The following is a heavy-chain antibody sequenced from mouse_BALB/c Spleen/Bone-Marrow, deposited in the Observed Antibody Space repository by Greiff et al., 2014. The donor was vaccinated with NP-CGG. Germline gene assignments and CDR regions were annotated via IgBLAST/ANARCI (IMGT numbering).Heavy chain of an antibody. CDR3: ATGYYAMDS. J-gene: IGHJ4*01. CDR1: GYTFTSYW. Sequence: VQLQQSGAELAEPGASVKMSCKASGYTFTSYWMHWVKQRPGQGLEWIGYINPTSGYTEYNQKFKDKATLTADKSSSTAYMQLGSLTSEDSAVCYCATGYYAMDSWGQGSSVTVSS. CDR2: INPTSGYT. V-gene: IGHV1-7*01.